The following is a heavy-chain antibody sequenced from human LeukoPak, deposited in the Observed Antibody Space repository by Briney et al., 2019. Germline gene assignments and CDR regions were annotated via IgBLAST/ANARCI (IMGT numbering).Heavy chain of an antibody. V-gene: IGHV1-8*02. J-gene: IGHJ5*02. D-gene: IGHD6-13*01. CDR2: MNPNSGNT. CDR3: ARVRTPGRREQLVRGNWFDP. Sequence: ASVKVSCKASGYTFTSYGISWVRQATGQGLEWMGWMNPNSGNTGYAQKFQGRVTMTKNTSISTAYMELSSLRSEDTAVYYCARVRTPGRREQLVRGNWFDPWGQGTLVTVSS. CDR1: GYTFTSYG.